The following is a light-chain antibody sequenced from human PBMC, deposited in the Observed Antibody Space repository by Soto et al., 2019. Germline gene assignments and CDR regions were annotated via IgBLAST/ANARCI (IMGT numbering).Light chain of an antibody. J-gene: IGKJ5*01. V-gene: IGKV1-5*01. CDR3: QQSETYPLT. Sequence: DIQMTQSPSTLSASLGDRVTITCRASQTISTWLAWYQHKPGKAPNLLIYDASTLMSGVPSRFSGSGSGTEFTLTINSLQPGDFATYYCQQSETYPLTFGQGTRLEIK. CDR2: DAS. CDR1: QTISTW.